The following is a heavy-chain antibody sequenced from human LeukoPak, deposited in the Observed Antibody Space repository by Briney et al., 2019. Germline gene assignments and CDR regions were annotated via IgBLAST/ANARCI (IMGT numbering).Heavy chain of an antibody. CDR3: ARARADMDSGYDFHYYYYMDV. CDR1: GGSFSGYY. Sequence: PSETLSLTCAVYGGSFSGYYWSWLRQPPGKGLEGIGEINHSGSTNYNPSLKSRVTISVDTSKNQFSLKLSSVTAADTAVYYCARARADMDSGYDFHYYYYMDVWGKGTTVTVSS. V-gene: IGHV4-34*01. D-gene: IGHD5-12*01. CDR2: INHSGST. J-gene: IGHJ6*03.